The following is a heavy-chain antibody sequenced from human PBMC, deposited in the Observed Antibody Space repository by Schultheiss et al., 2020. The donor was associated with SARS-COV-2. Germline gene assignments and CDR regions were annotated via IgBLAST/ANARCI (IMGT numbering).Heavy chain of an antibody. J-gene: IGHJ6*02. Sequence: GGSLRLSCAASGFTFSSYWMHWVRQVPGKGLVWVSRINSDGSSTSYAGSVKGRFTISGDSAQKTLYLQMNSLRADDTAVYYCTRGASGYRNGMDVWGQGTSVTVSS. CDR3: TRGASGYRNGMDV. D-gene: IGHD6-13*01. CDR2: INSDGSST. CDR1: GFTFSSYW. V-gene: IGHV3-74*01.